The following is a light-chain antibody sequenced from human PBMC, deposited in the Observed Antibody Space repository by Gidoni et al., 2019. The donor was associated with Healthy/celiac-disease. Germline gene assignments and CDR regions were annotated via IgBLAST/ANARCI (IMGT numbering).Light chain of an antibody. V-gene: IGKV1-39*01. J-gene: IGKJ4*01. CDR3: QRSYSTPPLT. CDR1: QSLSSY. Sequence: DIHMTQPPSSLSASVGDRVTITCRASQSLSSYLYRYQQKPGNAPNLLIYAACRLQSGVPSRFSGSGGGADSALTISSLRPEDFATYYCQRSYSTPPLTFGGGTKVEIK. CDR2: AAC.